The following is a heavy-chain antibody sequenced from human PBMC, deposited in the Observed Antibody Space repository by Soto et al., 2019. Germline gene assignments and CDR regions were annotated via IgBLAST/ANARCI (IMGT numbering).Heavy chain of an antibody. CDR2: IFARDSDT. J-gene: IGHJ6*02. V-gene: IGHV5-51*01. CDR1: GYNFTTYW. D-gene: IGHD6-6*01. CDR3: ARHPHSTSPAGFYYYGMDL. Sequence: PVHYLKISCNGSGYNFTTYWIGWVRQITGKVLDFIGIIFARDSDTRYSPSFQGQVTISADKSFPSAYLQWRRLEASDTAIYYCARHPHSTSPAGFYYYGMDLWAQGTTVTVSS.